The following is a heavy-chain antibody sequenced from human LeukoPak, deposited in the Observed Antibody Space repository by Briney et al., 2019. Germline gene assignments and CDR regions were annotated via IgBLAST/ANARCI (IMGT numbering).Heavy chain of an antibody. J-gene: IGHJ4*02. CDR3: AGRDVSSGRYGLDY. CDR2: LYYSGST. Sequence: PSETLSLTCAVSGDSIGSSTYYWGWIRQPPGKGLEWIGSLYYSGSTYYNPSLRSRDTISVDTSKNQLSLKVTSVTAADTAVYYCAGRDVSSGRYGLDYWGQGTLVTVSS. V-gene: IGHV4-39*01. D-gene: IGHD1-26*01. CDR1: GDSIGSSTYY.